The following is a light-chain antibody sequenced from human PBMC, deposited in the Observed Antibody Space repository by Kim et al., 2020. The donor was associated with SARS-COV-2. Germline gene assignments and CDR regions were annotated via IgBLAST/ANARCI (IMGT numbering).Light chain of an antibody. Sequence: QSITISCAWTSSDVGGYNYVSWYQQHPGKAPILIIYDVNLRPSGVSNLFSGSKSGNTASLTISGLQAEDEADYYCTSYTSSSTWVFGGGTQLTVL. CDR1: SSDVGGYNY. CDR3: TSYTSSSTWV. CDR2: DVN. V-gene: IGLV2-14*03. J-gene: IGLJ3*02.